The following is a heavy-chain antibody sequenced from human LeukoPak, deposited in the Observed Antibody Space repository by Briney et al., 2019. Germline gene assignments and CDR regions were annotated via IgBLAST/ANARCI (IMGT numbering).Heavy chain of an antibody. V-gene: IGHV3-21*01. CDR2: ISSSSSYI. D-gene: IGHD3-22*01. Sequence: GGSLRLSCAASGFTFSSYSMNWVRQAPGKGLEWVSSISSSSSYIYYADSVKGRFTISRDNAKNSLYLQMNSLRAEDTAVYYCARDRSSPYYDSSGDDAFDIWGQGTMVTVSS. CDR3: ARDRSSPYYDSSGDDAFDI. J-gene: IGHJ3*02. CDR1: GFTFSSYS.